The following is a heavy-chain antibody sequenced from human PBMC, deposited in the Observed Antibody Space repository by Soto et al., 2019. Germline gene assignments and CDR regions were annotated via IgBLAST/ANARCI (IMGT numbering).Heavy chain of an antibody. D-gene: IGHD3-10*01. CDR2: IKQDGNEK. CDR1: GFTFSTYW. Sequence: GGSLRLSCAASGFTFSTYWMHWVRQTPGKGLEWVASIKQDGNEKYYVDSVKGRFTISRDNAKNSLYLQMNSLRAEDTAVYYCVGSALLAYWGQGTLVTVSS. J-gene: IGHJ4*02. V-gene: IGHV3-7*01. CDR3: VGSALLAY.